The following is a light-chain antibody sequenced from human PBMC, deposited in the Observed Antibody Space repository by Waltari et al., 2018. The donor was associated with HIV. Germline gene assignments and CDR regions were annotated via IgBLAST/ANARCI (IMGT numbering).Light chain of an antibody. V-gene: IGLV3-1*01. CDR2: QDD. Sequence: SHELTQPPSVSVSPGQTASITCSGDYLGDKYASWYQQKPGKSPVLVIYQDDKRPSGIPVRFSGSNSGNTATLTITGTQAMDEADYYCQAWDSSTVLFGGGTKLTVL. CDR3: QAWDSSTVL. J-gene: IGLJ2*01. CDR1: YLGDKY.